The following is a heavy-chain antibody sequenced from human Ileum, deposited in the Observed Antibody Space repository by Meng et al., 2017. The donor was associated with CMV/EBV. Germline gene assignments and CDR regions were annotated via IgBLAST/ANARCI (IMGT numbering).Heavy chain of an antibody. V-gene: IGHV1-8*03. J-gene: IGHJ4*02. Sequence: SGYTFTSYDINWVRQATGQGLEWMGWMNPNSGNTGYAQKFQGRVTITRNTSISTAYMELSSLRSEDTAVYYCARGGAYYYDSILNYWGQGTLVTVSS. CDR2: MNPNSGNT. CDR1: GYTFTSYD. CDR3: ARGGAYYYDSILNY. D-gene: IGHD3-22*01.